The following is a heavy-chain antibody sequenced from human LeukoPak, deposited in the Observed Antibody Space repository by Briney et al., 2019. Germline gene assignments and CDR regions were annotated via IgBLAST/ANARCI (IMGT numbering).Heavy chain of an antibody. CDR1: RDSISRYN. V-gene: IGHV4-59*01. J-gene: IGHJ5*02. CDR2: IYYSGST. Sequence: KPSETLSLSCTDPRDSISRYNWRWIRQPPGKGLEWIGYIYYSGSTNYNPSLKSRVTISVDTSKNQFSVKLSSVTGADTAVDYCAIGSISGILLFPFFSCGQGTLVTVSS. CDR3: AIGSISGILLFPFFS. D-gene: IGHD3-10*01.